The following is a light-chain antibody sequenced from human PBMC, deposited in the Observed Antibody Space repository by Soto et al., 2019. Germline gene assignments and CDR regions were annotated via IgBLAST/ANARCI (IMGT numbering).Light chain of an antibody. CDR3: QQSYSTSWT. Sequence: DIQMTQSPSSLSAFIGDRVTITCRASQSISSYLNWYQQKPVKAPKLLIYAASNLQSGVPSRFSGSGSGTDFTLSINSLQPEDFATYYCQQSYSTSWTFGQGTKVEIK. J-gene: IGKJ1*01. CDR2: AAS. CDR1: QSISSY. V-gene: IGKV1-39*01.